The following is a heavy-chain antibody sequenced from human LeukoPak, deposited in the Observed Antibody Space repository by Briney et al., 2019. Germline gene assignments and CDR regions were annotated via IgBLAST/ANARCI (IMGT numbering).Heavy chain of an antibody. V-gene: IGHV4-4*02. CDR1: GASITSSHW. CDR3: ARRGVVTGIDY. J-gene: IGHJ4*02. D-gene: IGHD2-21*02. Sequence: SETLSLTCAVSGASITSSHWWSWVRQPPGKGLEWIGEVYHAESTNYNPSLKSRVTMSVDKSKNQFSLNLSSVTAADTAVYYCARRGVVTGIDYWGQGTLVTVSS. CDR2: VYHAEST.